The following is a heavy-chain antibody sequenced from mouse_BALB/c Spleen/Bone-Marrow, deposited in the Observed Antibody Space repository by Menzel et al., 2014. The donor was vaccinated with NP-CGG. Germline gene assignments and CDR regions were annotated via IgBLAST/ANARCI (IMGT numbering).Heavy chain of an antibody. V-gene: IGHV1-54*01. D-gene: IGHD4-1*01. CDR3: AREQGRWSFDV. J-gene: IGHJ1*01. CDR2: INPGSGGT. CDR1: GYAFTNYF. Sequence: VQLQQSGAELVRPGTSVKVSCKASGYAFTNYFIEWIKQRPGQGLEWIGVINPGSGGTNYNEKFKVKATLTADKSSNTAIMRLSSLTSDDSAIYICAREQGRWSFDVWGAGTTVTVSS.